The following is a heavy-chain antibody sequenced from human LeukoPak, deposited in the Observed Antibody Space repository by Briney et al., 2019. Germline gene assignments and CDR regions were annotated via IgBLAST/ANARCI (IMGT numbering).Heavy chain of an antibody. Sequence: GRSLRLSCAASGFTFSSYGMHWVRQAPGKGLEWVAVISYDGSNKYYADSVKGRFTIFRDNSKNTLYLQMNSLRAEDTAVYYCAKDHFEWLRLRGPGYWGQGTLVTVSS. CDR1: GFTFSSYG. CDR3: AKDHFEWLRLRGPGY. V-gene: IGHV3-30*18. CDR2: ISYDGSNK. J-gene: IGHJ4*02. D-gene: IGHD5-12*01.